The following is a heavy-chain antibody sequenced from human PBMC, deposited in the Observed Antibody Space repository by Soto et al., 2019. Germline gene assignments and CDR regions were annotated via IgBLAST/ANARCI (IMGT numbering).Heavy chain of an antibody. D-gene: IGHD3-10*01. J-gene: IGHJ4*02. Sequence: PSETLSLTCTVSGDSISSGSYYWTWVRQRPGTGLEWMGYIFYSGSTSYNPSLRSRLSMSVDTSKNEFSLKLSSVTAADTAVYYCAREPLIRGVRYYFDYWGWGTLVTVSS. CDR1: GDSISSGSYY. V-gene: IGHV4-31*03. CDR3: AREPLIRGVRYYFDY. CDR2: IFYSGST.